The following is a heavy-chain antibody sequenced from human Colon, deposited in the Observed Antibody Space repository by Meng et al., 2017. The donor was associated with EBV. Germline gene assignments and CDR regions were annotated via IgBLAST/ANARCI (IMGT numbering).Heavy chain of an antibody. J-gene: IGHJ4*02. Sequence: EARLDLVNPSQTLSSHCTVFGGSVSSGGYHWPWIRQHPGKGLEWFGHIYYSGSTFYNPSLKRRVIISIDTSKNQFSLNLRSVTAADTAVYYCARVSSGWDYFDYWGQGTLVTVSS. D-gene: IGHD6-19*01. V-gene: IGHV4-31*03. CDR1: GGSVSSGGYH. CDR3: ARVSSGWDYFDY. CDR2: IYYSGST.